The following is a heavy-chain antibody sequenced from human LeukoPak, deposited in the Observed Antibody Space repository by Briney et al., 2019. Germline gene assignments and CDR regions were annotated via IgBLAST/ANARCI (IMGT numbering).Heavy chain of an antibody. V-gene: IGHV4-39*01. CDR3: ARGSSWYVNWFDP. J-gene: IGHJ5*02. Sequence: SETLSLTCTVSGGSISSSSYYWGWIRQPPGKGLEWFGSIYYSGSTYYNPSLKSRVTISVDTSKNQFSLKLSSVTAADTAVYYCARGSSWYVNWFDPWGQGTLVTVSS. CDR2: IYYSGST. CDR1: GGSISSSSYY. D-gene: IGHD6-13*01.